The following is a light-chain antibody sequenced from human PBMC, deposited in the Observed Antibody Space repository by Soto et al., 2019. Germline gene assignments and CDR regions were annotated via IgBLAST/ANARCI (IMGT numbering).Light chain of an antibody. J-gene: IGKJ5*01. CDR3: HQRQYWPPVT. CDR1: QSVSSY. CDR2: DAS. Sequence: IVFTQSPATLSLSTGERTTLSCMASQSVSSYLAWYQQTPGQAPRLLISDASNRATGIPARFSGSGSGTDFTLTISSLAPEDFAVYYCHQRQYWPPVTFGQGTRLEIK. V-gene: IGKV3-11*01.